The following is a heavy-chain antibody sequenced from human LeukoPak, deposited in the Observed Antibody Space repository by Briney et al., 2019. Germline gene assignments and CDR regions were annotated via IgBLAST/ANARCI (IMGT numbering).Heavy chain of an antibody. V-gene: IGHV3-11*01. J-gene: IGHJ3*02. Sequence: GGSLRLSCAASGFTFSDYYMSWIRQAPGKGLEWVSYISSSGSTIYYADSVKGRFTISRDNAKNSLYLQMSSLRAEDTAVYYCASGPAINSGWSDAFDIWGQGTMVTVSS. CDR3: ASGPAINSGWSDAFDI. D-gene: IGHD6-19*01. CDR1: GFTFSDYY. CDR2: ISSSGSTI.